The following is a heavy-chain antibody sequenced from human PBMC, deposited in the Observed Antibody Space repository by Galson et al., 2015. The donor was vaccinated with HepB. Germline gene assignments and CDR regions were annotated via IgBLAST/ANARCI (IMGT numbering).Heavy chain of an antibody. CDR2: IYYSGST. V-gene: IGHV4-31*03. CDR1: GGSISSGGYY. D-gene: IGHD1-26*01. CDR3: ARDTGCEGYSGSSLACFDY. J-gene: IGHJ4*02. Sequence: TLSLTCTVSGGSISSGGYYWSWIRQHPGKGLEWIGYIYYSGSTYYNPSLKSRVTISVDTSKNQFSLKLSSVTAADTAVYYCARDTGCEGYSGSSLACFDYWGQGTLVTVSS.